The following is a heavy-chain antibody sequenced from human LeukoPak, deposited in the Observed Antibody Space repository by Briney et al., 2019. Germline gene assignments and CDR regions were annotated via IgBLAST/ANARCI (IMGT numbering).Heavy chain of an antibody. Sequence: GGSLRLSCAASGFTFCSYAMNWVRQAPGKGLEWVSYISSSGSTIYYADSVKGRFTISRDNAKNSLYLQMNSLRAEDTAVYYCARDRDYVSDVWGQGTTVTVSS. D-gene: IGHD3-16*01. CDR1: GFTFCSYA. J-gene: IGHJ6*02. CDR2: ISSSGSTI. CDR3: ARDRDYVSDV. V-gene: IGHV3-48*04.